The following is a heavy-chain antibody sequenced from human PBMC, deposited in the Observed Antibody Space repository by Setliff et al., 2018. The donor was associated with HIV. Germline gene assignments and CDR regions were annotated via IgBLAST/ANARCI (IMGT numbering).Heavy chain of an antibody. CDR3: VKDSSPLFYDILTGYVGAFDI. J-gene: IGHJ3*02. CDR2: ISGSGGST. Sequence: PGGSLRLSCAASGFTFSSYAINWVRQAPGKGLEWVSAISGSGGSTYYADSVKGRFTISRDNSKNTLYLQMNSLRAEDTALYYCVKDSSPLFYDILTGYVGAFDIWGQGTMVTVSS. V-gene: IGHV3-23*01. D-gene: IGHD3-9*01. CDR1: GFTFSSYA.